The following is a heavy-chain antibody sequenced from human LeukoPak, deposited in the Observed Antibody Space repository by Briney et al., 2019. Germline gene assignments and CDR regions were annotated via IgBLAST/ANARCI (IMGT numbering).Heavy chain of an antibody. CDR1: GFTLSTYW. V-gene: IGHV3-7*05. CDR2: VKEDGRQK. J-gene: IGHJ3*02. Sequence: PGGSLRLSCAASGFTLSTYWMSCVRQAPGKGLEWVANVKEDGRQKFYVDSVKGRFTISRDNAKNSLYLQMNSLRAEDTAVYYCARDPSSDAFDIWGQGTMVTVSS. CDR3: ARDPSSDAFDI.